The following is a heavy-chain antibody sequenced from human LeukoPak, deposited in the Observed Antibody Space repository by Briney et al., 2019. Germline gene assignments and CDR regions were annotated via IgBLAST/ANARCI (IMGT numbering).Heavy chain of an antibody. Sequence: GASEKVSCKASGYTFTGYYMHWVRQAPGQGLEWMGWINPNSGGTNYAQKFQGRVTMTRDMSTSTVYMELSSLKSEDTAVYYCAGEGGRTYRFDPWGQGTLVTVSS. J-gene: IGHJ5*02. CDR1: GYTFTGYY. D-gene: IGHD2-15*01. CDR3: AGEGGRTYRFDP. V-gene: IGHV1-2*02. CDR2: INPNSGGT.